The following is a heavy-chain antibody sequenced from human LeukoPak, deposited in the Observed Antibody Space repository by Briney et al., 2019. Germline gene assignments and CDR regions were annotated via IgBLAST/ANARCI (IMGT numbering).Heavy chain of an antibody. D-gene: IGHD3-10*01. CDR2: IKSKIDGGTT. Sequence: GGSLRLSCAASGFTFSNAWMSWVRQAPGKGLDWVGRIKSKIDGGTTDYAAPVKGRFTISRDDSKNTLYLQMNSLKTEDTAVYYCNTAKSLVRGVLHYGMVVWGQGTTVTVSS. J-gene: IGHJ6*02. CDR1: GFTFSNAW. CDR3: NTAKSLVRGVLHYGMVV. V-gene: IGHV3-15*01.